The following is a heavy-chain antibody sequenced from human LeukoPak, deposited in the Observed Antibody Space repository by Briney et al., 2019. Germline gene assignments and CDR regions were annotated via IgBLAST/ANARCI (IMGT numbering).Heavy chain of an antibody. V-gene: IGHV4-59*01. D-gene: IGHD1-1*01. CDR1: GGSISSYY. Sequence: PSETLSLTCTVSGGSISSYYWSWIRQPPGKGLEWIGYIYYSGSTNYNPSLKSRVTISVDTSKNQFSLELSSVTAADTAVYYCARGGTVWNFDYWGQGTLVTVSS. CDR3: ARGGTVWNFDY. J-gene: IGHJ4*02. CDR2: IYYSGST.